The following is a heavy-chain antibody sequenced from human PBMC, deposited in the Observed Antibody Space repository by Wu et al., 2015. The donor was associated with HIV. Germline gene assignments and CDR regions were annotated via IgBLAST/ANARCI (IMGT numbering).Heavy chain of an antibody. Sequence: QVQLVQSGAEVKKPGASVKVSCKASGYTFTSYDINWVRQATGQGLEWMGWMNPNSGNTGYAQKFQDRVTMTRNTSTNTAYMELSSLRSEDTAVYYCARGRLFIPTTMIVVRFLPKRPGSDPWGQGTLVHRLL. J-gene: IGHJ5*02. D-gene: IGHD3-22*01. CDR2: MNPNSGNT. CDR1: GYTFTSYD. CDR3: ARGRLFIPTTMIVVRFLPKRPGSDP. V-gene: IGHV1-8*01.